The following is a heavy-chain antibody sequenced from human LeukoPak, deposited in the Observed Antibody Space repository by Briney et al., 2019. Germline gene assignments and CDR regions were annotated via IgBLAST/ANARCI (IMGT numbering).Heavy chain of an antibody. D-gene: IGHD3-10*01. Sequence: PSETMSLTCTVSGGSISSSSYYWGWIRQPPGKGLEWIGSIYYSGSTYYNPSLKSRVTISVDTSKNQFSLKLSSVTAADTAVYYCASSRETYYYGSGRQPYDYWGQGTLVTVSS. V-gene: IGHV4-39*01. J-gene: IGHJ4*02. CDR1: GGSISSSSYY. CDR3: ASSRETYYYGSGRQPYDY. CDR2: IYYSGST.